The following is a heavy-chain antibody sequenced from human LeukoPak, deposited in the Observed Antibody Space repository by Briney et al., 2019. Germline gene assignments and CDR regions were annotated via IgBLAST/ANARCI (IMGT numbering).Heavy chain of an antibody. CDR2: INPSGGST. D-gene: IGHD1-26*01. CDR1: GYTFSSYY. Sequence: ASVKVSCKASGYTFSSYYMHWVRQAPGQGLEWMGIINPSGGSTSYAQKFQGRVTMTRDMSTSTVYMELSSLRAEDTAVYYCARPSVGTTRVDYWGQGTLVTVSS. V-gene: IGHV1-46*01. J-gene: IGHJ4*02. CDR3: ARPSVGTTRVDY.